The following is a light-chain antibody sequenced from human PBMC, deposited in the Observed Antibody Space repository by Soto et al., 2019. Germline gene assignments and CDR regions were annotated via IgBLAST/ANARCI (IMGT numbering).Light chain of an antibody. CDR1: QDLVETDGNTY. J-gene: IGKJ5*01. CDR2: EVS. Sequence: DVVMTQTPLSLPVTLVQPAGISCVSSQDLVETDGNTYLNWCLQKPGQSPQLLIYEVSTRVSGVPDRFSGSGSGTDFTLEISRVETDDVGIYYCVQSTQLPPTFGQGTRLEIK. CDR3: VQSTQLPPT. V-gene: IGKV2D-29*02.